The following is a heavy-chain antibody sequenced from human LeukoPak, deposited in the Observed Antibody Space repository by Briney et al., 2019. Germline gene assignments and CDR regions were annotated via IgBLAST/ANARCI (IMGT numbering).Heavy chain of an antibody. J-gene: IGHJ3*02. Sequence: GGSLRLSCAVSGFTFSSYAMSWVRQAPGKGLEWVSAISGSGGNTYYADSVKGRFSISRDNSKNTLYLQMNSLRAEDTAVYYCAKDVLPSSRGAFDIWAKGQWSPSLQ. CDR3: AKDVLPSSRGAFDI. CDR1: GFTFSSYA. V-gene: IGHV3-23*01. CDR2: ISGSGGNT. D-gene: IGHD2-2*01.